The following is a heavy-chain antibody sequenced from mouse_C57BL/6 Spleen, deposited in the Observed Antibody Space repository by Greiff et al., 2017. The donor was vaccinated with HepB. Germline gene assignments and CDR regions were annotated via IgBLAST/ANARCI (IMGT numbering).Heavy chain of an antibody. D-gene: IGHD2-4*01. CDR2: IRLKSDNYAT. CDR3: TEGDDYDDTFAY. Sequence: EVKLVESGGGLVQPGGSMKLSCVASGFTFSNYWMNWVRQSPEKGLEWVAQIRLKSDNYATHYAVSVKGRFTISRDDSTSSVYLQMNNLRAEDTGIYYCTEGDDYDDTFAYWGQGTLVTVSA. CDR1: GFTFSNYW. V-gene: IGHV6-3*01. J-gene: IGHJ3*01.